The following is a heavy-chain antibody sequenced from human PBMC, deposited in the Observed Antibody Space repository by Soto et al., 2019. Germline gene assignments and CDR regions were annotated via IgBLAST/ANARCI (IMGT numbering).Heavy chain of an antibody. CDR3: TSALYPLAYYLGY. V-gene: IGHV1-18*04. CDR2: VSGYNGKT. CDR1: GYTFTNHC. D-gene: IGHD2-8*01. J-gene: IGHJ4*01. Sequence: GASVNLSCKTSGYTFTNHCISWVRQAPGHGLECMGWVSGYNGKTKYAQELPGRVTMTTETSTSTAYMELRSLRSDDTTMYKCTSALYPLAYYLGYRG.